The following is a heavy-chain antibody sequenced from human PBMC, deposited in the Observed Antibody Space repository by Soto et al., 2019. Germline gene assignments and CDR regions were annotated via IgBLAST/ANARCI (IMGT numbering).Heavy chain of an antibody. CDR2: IIPILGIA. V-gene: IGHV1-69*02. CDR3: ARGSGYDWGAYYYYGMDV. Sequence: QVQLVQSGAEVKKPGSSVKVSCKASGGTFSSYTISWVRQAPGQGLEWMGRIIPILGIANYAQKFQGRVTITADKSTSTAYMELSSLRSEDTAVYYCARGSGYDWGAYYYYGMDVWGQGTTVTVSS. CDR1: GGTFSSYT. J-gene: IGHJ6*02. D-gene: IGHD5-12*01.